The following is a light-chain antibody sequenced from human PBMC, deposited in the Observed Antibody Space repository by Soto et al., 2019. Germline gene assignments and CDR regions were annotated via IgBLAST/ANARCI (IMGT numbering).Light chain of an antibody. V-gene: IGLV1-40*01. CDR2: GNS. Sequence: QPVLTQPPSVSGAPGQRVTISCTGSSSNIGAGYDVPWYQQLPGTAPKLLIYGNSNRPSGVPDRFSGSKSGTSASLAITGLQAEDEADYYCQSYDRSLRGYVFGTGTKLTVL. CDR1: SSNIGAGYD. CDR3: QSYDRSLRGYV. J-gene: IGLJ1*01.